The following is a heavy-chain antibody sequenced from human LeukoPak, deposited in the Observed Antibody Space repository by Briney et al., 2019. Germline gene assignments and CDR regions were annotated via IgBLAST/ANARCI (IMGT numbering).Heavy chain of an antibody. CDR3: ARAVAVAYWYFDL. D-gene: IGHD6-19*01. CDR1: GDSINSYY. Sequence: SETLSLTCTVSGDSINSYYWSWIRQPPGKGLEWIGYIYYSGSTNYNPSLKSRVTISVDTSKNQFSLKLSSVTAADTAVYYCARAVAVAYWYFDLWGRGTLVTVSS. J-gene: IGHJ2*01. V-gene: IGHV4-59*08. CDR2: IYYSGST.